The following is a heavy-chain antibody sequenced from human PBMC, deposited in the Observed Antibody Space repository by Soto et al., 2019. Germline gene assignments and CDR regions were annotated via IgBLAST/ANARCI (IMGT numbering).Heavy chain of an antibody. Sequence: ASVKVSCKASGYTFASYYMHWVRQAPGQGLEWMGIINPSGGSTSYAQKFQGRVTITRDTSASTAYMELSSLRSEDTAVYYCARDPPLGGYPSHYYYYYGMDVWGQGTTVTVSS. CDR2: INPSGGST. CDR1: GYTFASYY. CDR3: ARDPPLGGYPSHYYYYYGMDV. D-gene: IGHD3-22*01. J-gene: IGHJ6*02. V-gene: IGHV1-46*01.